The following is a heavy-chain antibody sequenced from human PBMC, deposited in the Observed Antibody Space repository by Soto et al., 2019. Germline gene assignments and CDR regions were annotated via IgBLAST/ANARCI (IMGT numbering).Heavy chain of an antibody. V-gene: IGHV1-69*02. Sequence: QVQLVQSGAEVKKPGSSVKVSCKASGGTFSSYTISWVRQAPGQGLEWMGRIIPILGIANYAQKFQGRVTIAANKPTRPAYMELSSLSSEDTAVYYCAGGGGDLRFGGKYYFDYWGQGTLVTVSS. CDR2: IIPILGIA. D-gene: IGHD3-10*01. J-gene: IGHJ4*02. CDR1: GGTFSSYT. CDR3: AGGGGDLRFGGKYYFDY.